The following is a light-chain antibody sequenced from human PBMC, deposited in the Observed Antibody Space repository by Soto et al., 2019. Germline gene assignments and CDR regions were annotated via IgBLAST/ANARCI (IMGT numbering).Light chain of an antibody. Sequence: EIVMTQSPATLSVSPGERATLSCRASQSVRRNVAWYQQKPGQAPRLLIYDASTRATGIPARFSGSESGTEFTLTISSLQSEDFAVYYYQQYNDWPPYTFGQGTKLEIK. CDR2: DAS. V-gene: IGKV3-15*01. CDR1: QSVRRN. CDR3: QQYNDWPPYT. J-gene: IGKJ2*01.